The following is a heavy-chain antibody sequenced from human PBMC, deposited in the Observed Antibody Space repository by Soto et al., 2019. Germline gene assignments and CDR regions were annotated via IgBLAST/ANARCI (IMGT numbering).Heavy chain of an antibody. J-gene: IGHJ6*02. D-gene: IGHD3-22*01. CDR2: IYHSGST. V-gene: IGHV4-30-2*01. CDR3: ARADSSGYYYYGMDV. Sequence: TLSLTCAVSGGSISSGGYSWSWIRQPPGKGLEWIGYIYHSGSTYYNPSLKSRVTISVDRSKNQFSLKLSSVTAADTAVYYCARADSSGYYYYGMDVWGQGTTVTVSS. CDR1: GGSISSGGYS.